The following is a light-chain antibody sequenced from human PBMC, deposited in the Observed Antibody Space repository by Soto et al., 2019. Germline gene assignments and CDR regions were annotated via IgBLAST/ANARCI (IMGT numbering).Light chain of an antibody. V-gene: IGLV2-14*01. J-gene: IGLJ2*01. CDR1: DSDVGGYNY. CDR2: EVT. CDR3: TSYSSSNTHVL. Sequence: QSVLTQPASVSGSPGQSITISCTGTDSDVGGYNYVSWYQQHPGKAPKLIISEVTNRPSGVSNRFSDSKSANTASLTISGLQAADEADYYCTSYSSSNTHVLFGGGTKLTVL.